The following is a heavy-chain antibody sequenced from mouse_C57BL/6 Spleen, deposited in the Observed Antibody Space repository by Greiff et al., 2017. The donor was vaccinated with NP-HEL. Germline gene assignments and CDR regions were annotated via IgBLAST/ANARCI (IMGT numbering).Heavy chain of an antibody. CDR2: IHPNSGST. CDR3: ALIYYDYDGAY. D-gene: IGHD2-4*01. J-gene: IGHJ3*01. V-gene: IGHV1-64*01. Sequence: VQLKQSGAELVKPGASVKLSCKASGYTFTSYWMHWVKQRPGQGLEWIGMIHPNSGSTNYNEKFKSKATLTVDKSSSTAYMQLSSLTSEDSAVYYCALIYYDYDGAYWGQGTLVTVSA. CDR1: GYTFTSYW.